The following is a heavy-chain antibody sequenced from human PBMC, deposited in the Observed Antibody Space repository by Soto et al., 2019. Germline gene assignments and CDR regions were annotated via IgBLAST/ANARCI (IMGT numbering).Heavy chain of an antibody. Sequence: QVPLVQSGAEVKKPGASVKVSCKASGYTFTNYDINWVRRATGQGLEWMGWVNPNSGNTGNAQKFQGRLTMTRNTAISTAYMELSSLTSEDTAVYYCVRGKYYYYGMDVWGQGTTVTVSS. CDR1: GYTFTNYD. V-gene: IGHV1-8*01. CDR2: VNPNSGNT. CDR3: VRGKYYYYGMDV. J-gene: IGHJ6*02.